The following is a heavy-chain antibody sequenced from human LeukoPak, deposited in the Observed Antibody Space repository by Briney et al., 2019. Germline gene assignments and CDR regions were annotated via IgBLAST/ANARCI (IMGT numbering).Heavy chain of an antibody. CDR2: INHSGST. V-gene: IGHV4-34*01. CDR1: GGSFSGYY. J-gene: IGHJ4*02. Sequence: SETLSLTCAVYGGSFSGYYRSWIRQPPGKGLEWIGEINHSGSTNYNPSLKSRVTISVDTSKNQFSLKLSSVTAADTAVYYCARGLGSSGCLFDYWGQGTLVTVSS. D-gene: IGHD6-19*01. CDR3: ARGLGSSGCLFDY.